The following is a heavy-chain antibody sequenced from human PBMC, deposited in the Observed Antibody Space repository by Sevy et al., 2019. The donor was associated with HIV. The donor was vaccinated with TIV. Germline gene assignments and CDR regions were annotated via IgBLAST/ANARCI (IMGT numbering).Heavy chain of an antibody. CDR3: ARETSSFGEGIYYGMDV. J-gene: IGHJ6*02. Sequence: GGSLRLSCAASRFTFSDYNMNWVRQAPGKGLEWVSSITSISNYIYYADSVKGRFTISRDNAKNSLYLQMNSLRAEDTAVYYCARETSSFGEGIYYGMDVWGQGTTVTVSS. D-gene: IGHD3-10*01. CDR2: ITSISNYI. V-gene: IGHV3-21*01. CDR1: RFTFSDYN.